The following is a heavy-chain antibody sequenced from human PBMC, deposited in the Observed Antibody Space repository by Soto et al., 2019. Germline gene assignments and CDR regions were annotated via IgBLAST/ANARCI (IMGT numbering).Heavy chain of an antibody. D-gene: IGHD6-19*01. CDR3: ARDHPAVAGTGWFDP. J-gene: IGHJ5*02. CDR2: IIPIFGTA. CDR1: GGTFSSYA. V-gene: IGHV1-69*13. Sequence: ASVKVSCKASGGTFSSYAISWVRQAPGQGLEWMGGIIPIFGTANYAQKFQGRVTITADESTSTAYMELSSLRSEDTAVYYCARDHPAVAGTGWFDPWGQGTLVTVS.